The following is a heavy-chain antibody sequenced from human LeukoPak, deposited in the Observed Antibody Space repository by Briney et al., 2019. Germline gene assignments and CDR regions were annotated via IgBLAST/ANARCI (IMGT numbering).Heavy chain of an antibody. V-gene: IGHV4-39*01. CDR1: GGSISSSSYY. J-gene: IGHJ4*02. CDR2: IYYSGST. Sequence: PSETLSLTCTVSGGSISSSSYYWGWIRQPPGKVLEWIGSIYYSGSTYYNPSLKSRVTISVDTSKNQFSLKLSSVTAADTAVYYCARTLYSSSWFFDYWGQGTLVTVSS. CDR3: ARTLYSSSWFFDY. D-gene: IGHD6-13*01.